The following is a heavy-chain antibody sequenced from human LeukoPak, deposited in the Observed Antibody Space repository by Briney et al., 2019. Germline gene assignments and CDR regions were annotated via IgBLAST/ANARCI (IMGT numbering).Heavy chain of an antibody. J-gene: IGHJ4*02. Sequence: SVKVSCKASGGTFSSYAISWVRQAPGQGLEWMGGIIPIFGTANYAQKLQGRVTMTTDTSTSTAYMELRSLRSDDTAVYYCAREDDSSSFDYWGQGTLVTVSS. CDR2: IIPIFGTA. V-gene: IGHV1-69*05. CDR3: AREDDSSSFDY. CDR1: GGTFSSYA. D-gene: IGHD6-6*01.